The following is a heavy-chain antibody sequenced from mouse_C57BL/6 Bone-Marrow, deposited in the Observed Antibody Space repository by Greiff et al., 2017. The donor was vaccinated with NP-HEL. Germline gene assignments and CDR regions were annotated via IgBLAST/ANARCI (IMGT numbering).Heavy chain of an antibody. CDR1: GYTFTEYT. CDR2: FYPGSGRI. D-gene: IGHD2-1*01. J-gene: IGHJ4*01. Sequence: VQLQQSGAELVKPGASVKLSCKASGYTFTEYTIHWVKQRSGQGLEWIGWFYPGSGRIKYNEKFKDKATLTADKSSSTVYMELSRLTSEDSAVYFCARHEERGNPNYYAMDYWGQGTSVTVSS. CDR3: ARHEERGNPNYYAMDY. V-gene: IGHV1-62-2*01.